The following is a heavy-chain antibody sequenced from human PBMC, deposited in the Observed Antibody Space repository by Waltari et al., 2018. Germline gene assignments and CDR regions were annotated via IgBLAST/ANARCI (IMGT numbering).Heavy chain of an antibody. D-gene: IGHD3-22*01. CDR2: FIPLPGSQ. Sequence: QVQLAQTGAEVKRPGSSVPITGKSSGLSIPGYTSRWVRRAPGQVLKWMVGFIPLPGSQIYTQKFEGRFTISADGSTRTTVMELRNLRYEDTAVYFCARGYRYDSSERFYLDHWGQGTPVIVSS. CDR3: ARGYRYDSSERFYLDH. J-gene: IGHJ4*02. V-gene: IGHV1-69*16. CDR1: GLSIPGYT.